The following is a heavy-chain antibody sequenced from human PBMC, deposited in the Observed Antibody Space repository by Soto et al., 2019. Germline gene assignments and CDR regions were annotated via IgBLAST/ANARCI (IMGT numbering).Heavy chain of an antibody. CDR2: ISGSGGTT. Sequence: EVQVLESGGALVQPGGSLRLSCAASGFTFSNYAMSWVRQAPGKGLEWVSSISGSGGTTYYADSVKGRLTLSRDNSKNTPYLQMNSLRVEDTAVYYCAKNNMGYYLDYWGQGTLVTVSS. V-gene: IGHV3-23*01. D-gene: IGHD3-10*01. J-gene: IGHJ4*02. CDR1: GFTFSNYA. CDR3: AKNNMGYYLDY.